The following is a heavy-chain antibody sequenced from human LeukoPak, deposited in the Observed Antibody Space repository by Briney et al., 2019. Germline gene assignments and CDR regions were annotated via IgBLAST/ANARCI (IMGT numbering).Heavy chain of an antibody. J-gene: IGHJ4*02. CDR3: ARARDYYTPPFDN. CDR2: ISAASGKT. D-gene: IGHD3-3*01. Sequence: ASVKVSCKASGYTFSTYAMHWVRQAPGQRLEWLGWISAASGKTEYSQDFQDRLTITSDTSASTAYMELNSLRSEDMAVYYCARARDYYTPPFDNWGQGTLVTVSS. CDR1: GYTFSTYA. V-gene: IGHV1-3*03.